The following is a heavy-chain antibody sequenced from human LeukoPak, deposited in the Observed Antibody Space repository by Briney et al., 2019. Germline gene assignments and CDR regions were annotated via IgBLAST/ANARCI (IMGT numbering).Heavy chain of an antibody. CDR3: AKFNRFTMVRGVMRYFDY. Sequence: GGSLRLSCAASGFTFSSYWMHWARQVPGKGLMWVSYINSDGSSTSYADSVKGRFTISRDNAKNTLYLQMNSLRAEDTAVYYCAKFNRFTMVRGVMRYFDYWGQGTLVTVSS. CDR2: INSDGSST. V-gene: IGHV3-74*01. D-gene: IGHD3-10*01. J-gene: IGHJ4*02. CDR1: GFTFSSYW.